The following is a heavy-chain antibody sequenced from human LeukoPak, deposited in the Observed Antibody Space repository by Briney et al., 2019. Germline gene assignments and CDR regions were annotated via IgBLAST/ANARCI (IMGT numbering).Heavy chain of an antibody. V-gene: IGHV1-2*06. CDR1: GGTFSSYA. D-gene: IGHD4-17*01. CDR3: ARGGGTVTTYDY. CDR2: INPNSGDT. J-gene: IGHJ4*02. Sequence: GASVKVSCKASGGTFSSYAISWVRQAPGQGLEWMGRINPNSGDTNYAQKFQGRVTMTRDTSISTAYMELSRLRSDDTAVYYCARGGGTVTTYDYWGQGTLVTVSS.